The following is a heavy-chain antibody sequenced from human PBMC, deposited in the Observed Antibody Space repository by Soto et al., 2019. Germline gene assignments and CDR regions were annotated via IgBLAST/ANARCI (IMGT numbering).Heavy chain of an antibody. D-gene: IGHD3-16*01. CDR2: IDWDDDT. Sequence: SGPTLVKPPQTLTLTCTFSGFSLSTSGMCVSWIRQPPGKALEWLALIDWDDDTYYSTTLKTRLTISKDTPKNQVVLTMPNMDPVDTATYYCARILITPDYYYGMDVWAKGTRVPS. V-gene: IGHV2-70*01. CDR3: ARILITPDYYYGMDV. J-gene: IGHJ6*04. CDR1: GFSLSTSGMC.